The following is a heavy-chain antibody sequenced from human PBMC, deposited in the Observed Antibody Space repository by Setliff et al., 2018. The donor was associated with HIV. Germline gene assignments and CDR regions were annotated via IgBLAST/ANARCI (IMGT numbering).Heavy chain of an antibody. Sequence: GESLKLSCHLSGYSFVDFWIGWVRQMPGKGLEWVGFIYPGDSDSRYSPSFRGQVTISADKSTTTAYLDWASLKASDTAMYYCVRYIGAAAGYIDHWGQGTLVTVS. CDR3: VRYIGAAAGYIDH. CDR1: GYSFVDFW. J-gene: IGHJ4*02. CDR2: IYPGDSDS. V-gene: IGHV5-51*01. D-gene: IGHD6-25*01.